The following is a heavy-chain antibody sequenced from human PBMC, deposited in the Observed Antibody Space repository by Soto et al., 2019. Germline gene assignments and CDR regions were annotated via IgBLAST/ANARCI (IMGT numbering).Heavy chain of an antibody. CDR3: ARDIDYIDSSVSY. CDR1: GGTFSSDT. J-gene: IGHJ4*02. CDR2: VIPILDIA. V-gene: IGHV1-69*08. Sequence: QVQLVQSGAEVRKPGSSVKVSCKASGGTFSSDTISWVRQAPGQGLEWMGRVIPILDIADYAQKFQDRVKITADTSTSTAYMELISLRSEDTAVYYCARDIDYIDSSVSYWGQGTLVTVSS. D-gene: IGHD3-22*01.